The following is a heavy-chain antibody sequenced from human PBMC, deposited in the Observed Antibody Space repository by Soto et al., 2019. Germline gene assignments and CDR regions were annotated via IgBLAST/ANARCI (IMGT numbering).Heavy chain of an antibody. V-gene: IGHV4-34*01. Sequence: QVQLQQWGAGLLKPSETLSLTCAVYGGSFSGYYWSWIRQPPGKGLEWIGEINHSGSTNYNPSLKSRVTISVDTSKNQFSLKLSSVTAADTAVYYCARVLRRYSSGWYVLDPWGQGTLVTVSS. CDR3: ARVLRRYSSGWYVLDP. CDR1: GGSFSGYY. J-gene: IGHJ5*02. D-gene: IGHD6-19*01. CDR2: INHSGST.